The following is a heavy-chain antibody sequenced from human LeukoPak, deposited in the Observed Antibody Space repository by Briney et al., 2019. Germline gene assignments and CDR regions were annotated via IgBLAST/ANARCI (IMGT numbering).Heavy chain of an antibody. CDR2: IRSKANSYAT. CDR3: TSSGFPNFDY. CDR1: GCAFSGAA. J-gene: IGHJ4*02. D-gene: IGHD6-25*01. Sequence: GGSLIVSCGASGCAFSGAAMHWVRQASGKGLEGVGRIRSKANSYATAYAAAVKGRFTISRDNSKNTAYLQMNTLKPEDTAVYYCTSSGFPNFDYSGQGTLVTVSS. V-gene: IGHV3-73*01.